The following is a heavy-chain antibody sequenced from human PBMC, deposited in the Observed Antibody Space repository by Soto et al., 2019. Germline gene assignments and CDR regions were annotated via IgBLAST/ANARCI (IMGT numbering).Heavy chain of an antibody. Sequence: ASVKVSCKVSGYTLTELSMHWVRQAPGKGLEWMGGFDPEDGETIYAQKFQGRVTMTEDTSTDTAYMELSSLRSEDTAVYYCATTFGKTGRYYYYGMDVWGQGTTVTVSS. CDR3: ATTFGKTGRYYYYGMDV. J-gene: IGHJ6*02. CDR1: GYTLTELS. V-gene: IGHV1-24*01. CDR2: FDPEDGET. D-gene: IGHD3-10*01.